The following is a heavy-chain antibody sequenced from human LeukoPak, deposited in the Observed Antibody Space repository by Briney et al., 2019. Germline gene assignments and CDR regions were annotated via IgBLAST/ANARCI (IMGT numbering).Heavy chain of an antibody. D-gene: IGHD6-19*01. CDR3: AKSGYSSGWSDAFDI. Sequence: PGGSLRLSCAASGFTFTSYAMRWVRQAPREGREWVSAISGSGGSTYYADSVEGRFTISRDNSKNTLYLQMNSLRAEDTAVYYCAKSGYSSGWSDAFDIWGQGTMVTVSS. CDR2: ISGSGGST. J-gene: IGHJ3*02. CDR1: GFTFTSYA. V-gene: IGHV3-23*01.